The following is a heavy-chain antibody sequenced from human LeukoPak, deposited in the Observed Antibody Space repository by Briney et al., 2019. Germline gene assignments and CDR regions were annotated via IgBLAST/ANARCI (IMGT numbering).Heavy chain of an antibody. V-gene: IGHV4-4*07. CDR1: GGSISSYY. CDR2: IYTCGST. CDR3: ASTYCSSTSCYADFDY. J-gene: IGHJ4*02. D-gene: IGHD2-2*01. Sequence: PSETLSLTCTVSGGSISSYYWSWIRQPAGKGLEWIGRIYTCGSTNYNPSLKSRVTMSVDTSKNQFSLKLSSVTAADTAVYYCASTYCSSTSCYADFDYWGQGTLVTVSS.